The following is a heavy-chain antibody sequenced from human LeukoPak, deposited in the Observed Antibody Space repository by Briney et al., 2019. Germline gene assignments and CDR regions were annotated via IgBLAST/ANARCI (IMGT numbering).Heavy chain of an antibody. D-gene: IGHD3-9*01. J-gene: IGHJ4*02. Sequence: SETLSLTCTVSGGSISSGSYYWSWIRQPAGKGLEWIGYIYYSGSTNYNPSLKSRVTISVDTSKNHYSLKLSPVTAADTAVYYCARVTGYMIEDYFDYWGQGTLLTVSS. CDR1: GGSISSGSYY. CDR3: ARVTGYMIEDYFDY. V-gene: IGHV4-61*10. CDR2: IYYSGST.